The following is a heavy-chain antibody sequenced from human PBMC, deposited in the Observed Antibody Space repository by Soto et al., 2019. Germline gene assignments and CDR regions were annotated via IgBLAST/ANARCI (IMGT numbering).Heavy chain of an antibody. CDR3: ARDRVRRDNKPYGMDV. Sequence: QVQLQESGPGLVKPSQTLSLTCTVSGDSISSGGYYWSWIRQHPGKGLEWIGYIFYTGSTHYNPSLKRRLFISVDTSKNQFSLKLTSVTAADTAIYYCARDRVRRDNKPYGMDVWGQGTTVTVSS. CDR1: GDSISSGGYY. V-gene: IGHV4-31*03. D-gene: IGHD2-21*01. J-gene: IGHJ6*02. CDR2: IFYTGST.